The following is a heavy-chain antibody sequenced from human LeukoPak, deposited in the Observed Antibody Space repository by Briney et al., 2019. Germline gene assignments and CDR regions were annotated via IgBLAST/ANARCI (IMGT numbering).Heavy chain of an antibody. CDR2: INAYNGNT. CDR1: GYTFTSHG. Sequence: ASVKVSCKASGYTFTSHGISLVRQAPGQGLEWMGWINAYNGNTNYAQNLQGRVTMTTDTSTSTAYMELRSLRSDDTAVYYCARRQGTTLNFDYWGQGTLVTVSS. CDR3: ARRQGTTLNFDY. V-gene: IGHV1-18*01. J-gene: IGHJ4*02. D-gene: IGHD2-2*01.